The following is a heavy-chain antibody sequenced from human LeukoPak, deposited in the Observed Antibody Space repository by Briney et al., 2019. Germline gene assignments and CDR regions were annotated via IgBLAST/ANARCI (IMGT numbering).Heavy chain of an antibody. CDR2: IVVGSGNT. CDR3: AAEAAYYYDSRDAFDV. J-gene: IGHJ3*01. D-gene: IGHD3-22*01. Sequence: SVKVSCKASGFTFTSSAVQWVRQARGQRLEWIGWIVVGSGNTNYAQKFQERVTITRDMSTSLVYMELSSLRSGDTAVYYCAAEAAYYYDSRDAFDVWGQGTMVTVSS. V-gene: IGHV1-58*01. CDR1: GFTFTSSA.